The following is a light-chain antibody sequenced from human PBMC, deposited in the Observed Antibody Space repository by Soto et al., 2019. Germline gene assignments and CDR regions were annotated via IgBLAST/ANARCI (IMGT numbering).Light chain of an antibody. CDR2: EVS. Sequence: QSALTQPASVSGSPGQSITISCTGTSSDVGGYNYVSWYQQHPGKAPKLMIFEVSNRPSGVSHRFSGSKSGNTASLTISGLLAEDEADYYCCSYTTSSTLVFGGGTELTVL. V-gene: IGLV2-14*01. CDR3: CSYTTSSTLV. J-gene: IGLJ2*01. CDR1: SSDVGGYNY.